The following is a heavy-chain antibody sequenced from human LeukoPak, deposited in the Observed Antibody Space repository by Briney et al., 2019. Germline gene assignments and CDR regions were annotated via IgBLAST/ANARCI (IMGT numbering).Heavy chain of an antibody. Sequence: PSETLSLTRAVYGGSFSGYYWSWIRQPPGKGLEWIGEINHSGSTNYNPSLKSRVTISVDTSKNQFSLKLSSVTAADTAVYYCARDGRSGYARGPYYFDYWGQGTLVTVSS. CDR2: INHSGST. D-gene: IGHD5-12*01. J-gene: IGHJ4*02. CDR1: GGSFSGYY. CDR3: ARDGRSGYARGPYYFDY. V-gene: IGHV4-34*01.